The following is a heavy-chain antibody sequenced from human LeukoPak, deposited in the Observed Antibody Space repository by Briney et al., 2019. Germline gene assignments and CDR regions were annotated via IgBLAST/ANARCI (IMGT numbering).Heavy chain of an antibody. CDR3: ARDPQWLVGDNWFDP. J-gene: IGHJ5*02. Sequence: GVLRLSCAASGFTFSSNWMHWVRQGPGKGLVWVSRINSDGSSTSYADSVKGRFTISRDTSKNTLYLLMNSLRAEDTAVYYCARDPQWLVGDNWFDPWGQGTLVTVSS. V-gene: IGHV3-74*01. CDR1: GFTFSSNW. CDR2: INSDGSST. D-gene: IGHD6-19*01.